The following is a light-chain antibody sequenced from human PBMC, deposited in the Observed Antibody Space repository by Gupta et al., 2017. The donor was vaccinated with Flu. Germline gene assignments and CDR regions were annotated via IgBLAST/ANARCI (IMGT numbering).Light chain of an antibody. J-gene: IGLJ3*02. Sequence: SITISCTGTSSDVGGYSYVSWYHQHPAKAPKLMIYEVDKRPAGVSIRFSASKSGNTASLTISGRQTEDEADYYCSSYTSSSTWVFGGGTKVTVL. CDR2: EVD. V-gene: IGLV2-14*01. CDR1: SSDVGGYSY. CDR3: SSYTSSSTWV.